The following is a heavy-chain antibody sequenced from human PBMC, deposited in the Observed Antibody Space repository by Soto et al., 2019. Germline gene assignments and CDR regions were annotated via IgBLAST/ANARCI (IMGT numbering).Heavy chain of an antibody. CDR1: GFTFSSYA. V-gene: IGHV3-23*01. CDR3: AKDETKYYYGSGSYYNYYYYGMDV. D-gene: IGHD3-10*01. CDR2: ISGSGGST. J-gene: IGHJ6*02. Sequence: PGGSLRLSCAASGFTFSSYAMSWVRQAPGKGLEWVSAISGSGGSTYYADSVKGRFTISRDNSKNTLYLQMNSLRAEDTAVYYCAKDETKYYYGSGSYYNYYYYGMDVWGQGTTVTVSS.